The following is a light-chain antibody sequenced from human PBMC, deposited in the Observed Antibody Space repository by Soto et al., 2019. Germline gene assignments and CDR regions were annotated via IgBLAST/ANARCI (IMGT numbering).Light chain of an antibody. J-gene: IGKJ4*01. CDR3: QQYGSSPRLT. Sequence: EILLTQPPATLSLSPGERATLSCISSQSVSNSYLAWYQQKPGQAPRLLIYGASSRATGVPDRFSGSGSGTDFTLTISRLEPEDFAVYYCQQYGSSPRLTFGVGTKVDIK. V-gene: IGKV3-20*01. CDR1: QSVSNSY. CDR2: GAS.